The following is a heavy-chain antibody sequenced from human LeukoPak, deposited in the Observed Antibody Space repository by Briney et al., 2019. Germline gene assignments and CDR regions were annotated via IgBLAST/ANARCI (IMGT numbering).Heavy chain of an antibody. J-gene: IGHJ5*02. CDR1: GLTFSTYA. CDR3: AKDSGYDSSGYPFNWFDP. D-gene: IGHD3-22*01. V-gene: IGHV3-23*01. CDR2: ISGSGGST. Sequence: PGGSLSLSGQASGLTFSTYAMTWFRKAPGKGLNWVSAISGSGGSTYYADSVKGRFTISRDNSKNTLYLQMNSLRAEDTAVYYCAKDSGYDSSGYPFNWFDPWGQGTLVTVSS.